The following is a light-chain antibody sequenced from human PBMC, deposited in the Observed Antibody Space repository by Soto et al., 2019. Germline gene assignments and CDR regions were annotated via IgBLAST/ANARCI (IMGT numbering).Light chain of an antibody. CDR1: QSISSW. CDR2: DAS. Sequence: DIQMTQSPSSLSASVGDRVTITCRASQSISSWLAWYQQMPGKAPKLLIYDASSLHSGVPSRFSGSGSGTEFTLTINSLQSEDFAVYYCQPYNNWPLTFGGGTKVDI. V-gene: IGKV1-5*01. CDR3: QPYNNWPLT. J-gene: IGKJ4*01.